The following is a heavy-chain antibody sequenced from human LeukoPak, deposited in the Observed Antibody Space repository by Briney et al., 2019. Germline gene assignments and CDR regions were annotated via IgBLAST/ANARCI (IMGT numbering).Heavy chain of an antibody. J-gene: IGHJ4*02. V-gene: IGHV3-30*03. Sequence: GGSLRLSCAASGFTFSSYGMPWVRQAPGKGLEWVAVISYDGSNKYYADSVKGRFTISRDNSKNTLYLQMNSLRAEDTAVYYCARVDATYYDYVTSFFDYWGQGTLVTVSS. CDR2: ISYDGSNK. CDR1: GFTFSSYG. D-gene: IGHD3-16*01. CDR3: ARVDATYYDYVTSFFDY.